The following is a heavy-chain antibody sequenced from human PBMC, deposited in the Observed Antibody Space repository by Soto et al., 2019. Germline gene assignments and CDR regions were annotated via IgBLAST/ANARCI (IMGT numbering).Heavy chain of an antibody. Sequence: EVQLLGSGGGLVQPGGSLRLSCAASGFTFGTYAMKWLRQAPGRGLECVSFISGSGRTTYYADSAQGRFTVSRDNYKNTMYLQMNSLRAEDTALYYCAKFRGPSYSYYYMAVWGKGTTVPVSS. CDR2: ISGSGRTT. V-gene: IGHV3-23*01. D-gene: IGHD3-16*01. CDR1: GFTFGTYA. CDR3: AKFRGPSYSYYYMAV. J-gene: IGHJ6*03.